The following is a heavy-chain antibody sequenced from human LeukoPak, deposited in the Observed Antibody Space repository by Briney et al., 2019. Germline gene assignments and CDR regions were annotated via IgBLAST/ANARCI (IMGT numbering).Heavy chain of an antibody. D-gene: IGHD2-15*01. J-gene: IGHJ6*03. Sequence: ASVKVSCKASGGTLSSYAISWVRQAPGQGLEWMGGIIPILGTANYAQKFQGRVTITADESTSTAYMELSSLRSEDTAVYYCARGATRISGYYYYYMDVWGKGTTVTVSS. CDR1: GGTLSSYA. CDR2: IIPILGTA. CDR3: ARGATRISGYYYYYMDV. V-gene: IGHV1-69*13.